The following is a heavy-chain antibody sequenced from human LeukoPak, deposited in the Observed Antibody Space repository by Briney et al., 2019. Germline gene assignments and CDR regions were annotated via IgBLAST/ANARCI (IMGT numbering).Heavy chain of an antibody. J-gene: IGHJ4*02. CDR2: ISGGSGTI. Sequence: PGGSLRLSCAASGFTFGNNAMTWVRQSPGKGLEWVSTISGGSGTILYADSVKGRFTISRDNSNNTLYLQMNSLRVGDTAVYYCVRGVGYTYNYPFDYWGQGTLVAVSS. D-gene: IGHD5-18*01. CDR1: GFTFGNNA. CDR3: VRGVGYTYNYPFDY. V-gene: IGHV3-23*01.